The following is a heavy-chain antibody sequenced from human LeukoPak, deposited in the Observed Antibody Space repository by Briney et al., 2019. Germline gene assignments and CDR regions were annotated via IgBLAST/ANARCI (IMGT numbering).Heavy chain of an antibody. Sequence: GGSLRPSCAASGFTFSSYWMSWVRQAPGKGLEWVANIKQDGSEKYYVDSVKGRFTISRDNAKNSLYLRMNSLRAEDTAVYYCARDRSSWFRPLSEDYLGQGTLVTVSA. J-gene: IGHJ4*02. CDR3: ARDRSSWFRPLSEDY. V-gene: IGHV3-7*01. CDR1: GFTFSSYW. CDR2: IKQDGSEK. D-gene: IGHD6-13*01.